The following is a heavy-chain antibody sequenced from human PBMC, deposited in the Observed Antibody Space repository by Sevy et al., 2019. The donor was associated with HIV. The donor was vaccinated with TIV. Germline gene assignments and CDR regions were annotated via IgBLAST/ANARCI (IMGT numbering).Heavy chain of an antibody. Sequence: GGSLRLSCAASGFTFSSYAMHWVRQAPGKGLEYVSAISSNGGSTYYANSVKGRFTISRDNSKNTLYLQMGSLRAEDMAVYYCARGYPGGDYYYYMDVWGKRTTVTVSS. CDR3: ARGYPGGDYYYYMDV. D-gene: IGHD1-26*01. CDR2: ISSNGGST. J-gene: IGHJ6*03. V-gene: IGHV3-64*01. CDR1: GFTFSSYA.